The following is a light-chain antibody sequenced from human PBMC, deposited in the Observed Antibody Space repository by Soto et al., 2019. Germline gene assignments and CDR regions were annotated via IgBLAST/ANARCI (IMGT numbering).Light chain of an antibody. J-gene: IGLJ2*01. Sequence: QSVLTQPPSVSGAPGQTITISCTGTSSDVGAYNYVSWYQHRPGKAPQLLIYEVSKRPSGVPDRFFGSKSGNTASLTVSGLQAEDEADYYCSSYGGNNKFVVFGGGTKLTVL. CDR3: SSYGGNNKFVV. CDR1: SSDVGAYNY. V-gene: IGLV2-8*01. CDR2: EVS.